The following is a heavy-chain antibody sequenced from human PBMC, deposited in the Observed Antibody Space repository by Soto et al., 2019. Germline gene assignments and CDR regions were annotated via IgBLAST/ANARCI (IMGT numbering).Heavy chain of an antibody. J-gene: IGHJ6*02. V-gene: IGHV1-46*01. D-gene: IGHD3-16*01. CDR1: GFSLTDYF. Sequence: QVSLVQSGAEVRQPWASVTVSCKASGFSLTDYFMNWMRKVPGQGFEWMGAMHTENGGTSYSQRFQGRISMAGDSSTGTVYMELCGLRSDDTAQYYCAIRGGTRPHYDYSGLAVWGQGTPVIVSS. CDR3: AIRGGTRPHYDYSGLAV. CDR2: MHTENGGT.